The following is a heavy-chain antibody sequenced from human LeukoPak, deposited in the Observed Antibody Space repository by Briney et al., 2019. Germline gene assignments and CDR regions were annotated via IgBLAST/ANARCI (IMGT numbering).Heavy chain of an antibody. D-gene: IGHD6-19*01. CDR1: GGSFSGYY. CDR3: ARGPGYSSGWYGDY. Sequence: PSETQSLTCAVYGGSFSGYYWSWIRQPPGKGLEWIGEINHSGSTNYNPSLKSRVTISVDTSKNQFSLKLSSVTAADTAVYYCARGPGYSSGWYGDYWGQGTLVTVSS. J-gene: IGHJ4*02. CDR2: INHSGST. V-gene: IGHV4-34*01.